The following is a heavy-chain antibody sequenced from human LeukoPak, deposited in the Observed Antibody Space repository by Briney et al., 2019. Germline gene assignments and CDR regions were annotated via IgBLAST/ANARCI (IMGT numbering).Heavy chain of an antibody. J-gene: IGHJ4*02. D-gene: IGHD3-10*01. V-gene: IGHV1-8*01. CDR1: GYTFTSYD. CDR3: ARDYVLRGGSGTVGY. CDR2: MNPNSGNT. Sequence: ASVKVSCKASGYTFTSYDINWVRQATGQGLEWMGWMNPNSGNTGYAQKFQGRVTMTRNTSISTAYMELRSLRPDDTAVYYCARDYVLRGGSGTVGYWGQGTLVTVSS.